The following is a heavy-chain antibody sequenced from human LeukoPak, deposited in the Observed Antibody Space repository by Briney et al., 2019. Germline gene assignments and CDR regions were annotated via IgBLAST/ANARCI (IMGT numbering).Heavy chain of an antibody. D-gene: IGHD3-10*01. V-gene: IGHV3-23*01. CDR1: GFTFSNYG. CDR2: ITDSGGST. Sequence: GGSLRLSCAASGFTFSNYGMSWVRQAPGKGLEWVSVITDSGGSTYYADSVKGRFTISRDNSKNTLYLQMNSLRVEDTAVYYCARGSTMIRNALDIWGQGTMVTVSS. J-gene: IGHJ3*02. CDR3: ARGSTMIRNALDI.